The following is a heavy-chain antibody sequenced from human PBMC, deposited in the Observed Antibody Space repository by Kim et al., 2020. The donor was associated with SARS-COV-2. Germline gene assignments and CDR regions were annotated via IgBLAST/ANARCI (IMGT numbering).Heavy chain of an antibody. J-gene: IGHJ4*02. D-gene: IGHD2-21*01. Sequence: NPSCRSRVTISVETSKNQFSLRLGSVTAADTAVYYCATHRDRIPIVDYWGQGTLVTVSS. CDR3: ATHRDRIPIVDY. V-gene: IGHV4-39*01.